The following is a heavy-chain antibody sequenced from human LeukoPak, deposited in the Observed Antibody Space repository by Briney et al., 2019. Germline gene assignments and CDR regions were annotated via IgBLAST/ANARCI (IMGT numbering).Heavy chain of an antibody. D-gene: IGHD6-6*01. V-gene: IGHV4-39*01. CDR1: GGSISSSSYY. Sequence: SETLSLTCTVSGGSISSSSYYWGWIRQPPGKELEWIGSIYYSGSTYYNPSLKSRVTISVDTSKNQFSLKLSSVTAADTAVYYCASDEGSSSSWNFNWFDPWGQGTLVTVSS. CDR3: ASDEGSSSSWNFNWFDP. CDR2: IYYSGST. J-gene: IGHJ5*02.